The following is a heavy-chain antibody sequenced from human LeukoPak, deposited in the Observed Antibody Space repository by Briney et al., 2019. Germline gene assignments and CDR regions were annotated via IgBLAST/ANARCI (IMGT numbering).Heavy chain of an antibody. J-gene: IGHJ3*02. CDR1: GFIFSSYA. D-gene: IGHD6-19*01. CDR3: ARELEQWLVRGAFDI. V-gene: IGHV3-30-3*01. CDR2: ISSDGSNK. Sequence: GRSLRLSCAASGFIFSSYAMHWVRQAPGKGLGWEAVISSDGSNKFYADSVKGRFTIYRDNSKNTLCLQMNCLRAEGPAVYYRARELEQWLVRGAFDIWGQGTMVSVCS.